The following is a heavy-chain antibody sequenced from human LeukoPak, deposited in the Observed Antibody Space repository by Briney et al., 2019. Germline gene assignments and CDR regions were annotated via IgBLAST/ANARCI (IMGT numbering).Heavy chain of an antibody. Sequence: ASVKVSCKASGYTFTSYAMHWVRQAPGQRLEWMGWINAGNGNTKYSQKFQGRVTITRDTSASTAYMELSSLRSEDTAVYYCARGPHPYYNILTGFYMAYYYNGRDVGGQGTTVPV. D-gene: IGHD3-9*01. CDR2: INAGNGNT. CDR1: GYTFTSYA. CDR3: ARGPHPYYNILTGFYMAYYYNGRDV. J-gene: IGHJ6*02. V-gene: IGHV1-3*01.